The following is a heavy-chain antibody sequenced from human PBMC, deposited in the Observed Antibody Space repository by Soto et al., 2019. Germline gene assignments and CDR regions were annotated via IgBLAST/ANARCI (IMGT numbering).Heavy chain of an antibody. V-gene: IGHV3-73*01. Sequence: GGSLRLSCAASGFSFENYWMNWVRQASGKGLEWVGRIRSKANSYAAIYAESVKGRFTISRDDSQNTAYLQMNSLKTEDTAVYYCNRPKYDILTGYASEYWGQGTLVTVSS. D-gene: IGHD3-9*01. CDR1: GFSFENYW. CDR3: NRPKYDILTGYASEY. J-gene: IGHJ4*02. CDR2: IRSKANSYAA.